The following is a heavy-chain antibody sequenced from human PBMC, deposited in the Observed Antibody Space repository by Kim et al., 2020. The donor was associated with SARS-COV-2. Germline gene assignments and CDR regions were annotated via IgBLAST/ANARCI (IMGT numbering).Heavy chain of an antibody. CDR3: ARLSGVVVRSYYRGLVV. CDR1: GYSFTTYW. D-gene: IGHD3-22*01. J-gene: IGHJ6*01. Sequence: GESLKISCKGFGYSFTTYWIGWVRQMPGKGLEWMGMIYPGDSGIKYSPSFQGQVTISADKSINTAYLQWSSLKASDTAIYYCARLSGVVVRSYYRGLVVW. V-gene: IGHV5-51*01. CDR2: IYPGDSGI.